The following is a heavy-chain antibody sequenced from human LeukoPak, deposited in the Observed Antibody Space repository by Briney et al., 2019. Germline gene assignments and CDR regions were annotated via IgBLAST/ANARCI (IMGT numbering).Heavy chain of an antibody. V-gene: IGHV3-74*01. D-gene: IGHD3-16*01. Sequence: GGSLRLSCAASGFSFSTYWMNWVRQVPGKGPEWVSHITPDGSSTNYADSVKGRFTISRDDAKNTLYLQMNSLRAEDTAVYYCSSQISRGGNWGQGTLVTVSS. CDR3: SSQISRGGN. CDR2: ITPDGSST. J-gene: IGHJ4*02. CDR1: GFSFSTYW.